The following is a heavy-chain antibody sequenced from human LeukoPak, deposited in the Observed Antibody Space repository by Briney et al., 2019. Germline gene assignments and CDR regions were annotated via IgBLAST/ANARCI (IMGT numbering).Heavy chain of an antibody. CDR1: GGSISSYY. CDR2: IYYSGST. Sequence: SETLSLICTVSGGSISSYYWSWIRQPPGKGLEWIGYIYYSGSTNYNPSLKSRVTISVDTSKNQFSLKLSSVTAADTAVYYCARDLNDAFDIWGQGTMVTVSS. J-gene: IGHJ3*02. V-gene: IGHV4-59*01. CDR3: ARDLNDAFDI.